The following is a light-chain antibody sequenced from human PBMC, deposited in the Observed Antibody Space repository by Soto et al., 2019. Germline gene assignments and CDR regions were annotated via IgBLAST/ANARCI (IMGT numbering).Light chain of an antibody. CDR3: QQYDTYST. Sequence: DIQMTQSPSTLSASVGERVTITCRASQSISNRLAWYHQKPGKTPNLLIYDASNLGSGVPSRFSGSGSGTEFTLTISSLQPDDFATYYCQQYDTYSTLGQGTKVDIK. CDR1: QSISNR. V-gene: IGKV1-5*01. CDR2: DAS. J-gene: IGKJ1*01.